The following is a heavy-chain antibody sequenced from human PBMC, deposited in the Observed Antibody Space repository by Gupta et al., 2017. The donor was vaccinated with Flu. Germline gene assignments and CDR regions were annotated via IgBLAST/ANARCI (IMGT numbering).Heavy chain of an antibody. D-gene: IGHD2-8*01. CDR2: INSVDGNT. CDR3: ARGAAYCTNGVCSWGYYFEY. J-gene: IGHJ4*02. V-gene: IGHV1-3*01. Sequence: QVQLVQSGAEVKKPGASVKVSCKASGYTFSRYAMHWVRPAPGQRLEWMGWINSVDGNTKYSQKFQGRVTITRDTPATTALMELSSLRSEDTAVYYCARGAAYCTNGVCSWGYYFEYWGQGTLVTVSS. CDR1: GYTFSRYA.